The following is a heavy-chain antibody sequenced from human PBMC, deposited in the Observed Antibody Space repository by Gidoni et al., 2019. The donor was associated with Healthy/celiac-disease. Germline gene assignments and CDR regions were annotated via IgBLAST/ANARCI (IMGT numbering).Heavy chain of an antibody. Sequence: EVQLVESGGGLVQPGGSLRLSCAASGFTFSSYSMNWVRQAPGKGLEWVSYISSSSSTIYYADSVKGRFTISRDNAKNSLYLQMNSLRDEDTAVYYCARDYYDSSGYYYAYFDYWGQGTLVTVSS. CDR3: ARDYYDSSGYYYAYFDY. CDR2: ISSSSSTI. J-gene: IGHJ4*02. D-gene: IGHD3-22*01. V-gene: IGHV3-48*02. CDR1: GFTFSSYS.